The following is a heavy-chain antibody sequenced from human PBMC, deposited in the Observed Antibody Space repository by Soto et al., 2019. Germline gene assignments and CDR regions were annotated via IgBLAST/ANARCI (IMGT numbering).Heavy chain of an antibody. Sequence: GGSLRLSCAASGFTFSSYSMNWVRQAPGKGLEWVSSISSSSSYIYYADSVKGRFTISRDNAKNSLYLQMNSLRAEDTAVYYCARVYHYDSSGYYYFGYYYYGMDVWGQGTTVTVSS. V-gene: IGHV3-21*01. D-gene: IGHD3-22*01. J-gene: IGHJ6*02. CDR1: GFTFSSYS. CDR3: ARVYHYDSSGYYYFGYYYYGMDV. CDR2: ISSSSSYI.